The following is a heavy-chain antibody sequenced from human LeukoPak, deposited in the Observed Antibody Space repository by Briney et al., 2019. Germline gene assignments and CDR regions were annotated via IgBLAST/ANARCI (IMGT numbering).Heavy chain of an antibody. CDR3: AKGSKEVLFTRDHYMDV. J-gene: IGHJ6*03. V-gene: IGHV3-21*01. CDR2: ISSSSYI. D-gene: IGHD3-3*01. Sequence: PGGSLRLSCAASGFTFSSYSMNWVRQAPGKGLEWVSSISSSSYIYYADSVKGRFTISRDNSKNTLYLQMNSLRAEDTAVYYCAKGSKEVLFTRDHYMDVWGKGTTVTISS. CDR1: GFTFSSYS.